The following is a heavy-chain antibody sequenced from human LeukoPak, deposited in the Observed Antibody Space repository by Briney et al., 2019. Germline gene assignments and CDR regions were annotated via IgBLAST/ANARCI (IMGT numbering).Heavy chain of an antibody. J-gene: IGHJ4*02. CDR3: ASEPSTYDFWSGYYQIY. V-gene: IGHV1-46*01. Sequence: GASVKVSCKASGYTFTSYYMHWVRQAPGQGLEWMGIINPSGGSISYAQKFQGRVTMTRGTSTSTVYMELSSLRSEDTAVYYCASEPSTYDFWSGYYQIYWGQGTLVTVSS. CDR2: INPSGGSI. D-gene: IGHD3-3*01. CDR1: GYTFTSYY.